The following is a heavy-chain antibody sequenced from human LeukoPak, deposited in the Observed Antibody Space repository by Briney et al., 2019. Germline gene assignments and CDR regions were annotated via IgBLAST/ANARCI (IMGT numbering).Heavy chain of an antibody. Sequence: PGRSLRLSCAASGFTFDDYAMHWVRQAPGKGLEWVSGISWNSGSIGYADSVKGRFTISRDNAKNSLYLQMNSLRAEDTALYYCAKGGSYDSSGYYPFDYWGQGTLVTVSS. J-gene: IGHJ4*02. CDR2: ISWNSGSI. D-gene: IGHD3-22*01. V-gene: IGHV3-9*01. CDR3: AKGGSYDSSGYYPFDY. CDR1: GFTFDDYA.